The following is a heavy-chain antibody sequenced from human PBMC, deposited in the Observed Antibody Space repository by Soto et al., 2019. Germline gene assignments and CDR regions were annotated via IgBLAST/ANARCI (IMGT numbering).Heavy chain of an antibody. Sequence: SETLSLTCSVSGASITSYYWSWIRQSAGEGLQWIGRVYARGATNYNPSLKSRVTISGDTSKNQFSLKLTSVTAADTAVYYCARSSGDDFFYYGMDAWGHGTTVTVSS. J-gene: IGHJ6*02. V-gene: IGHV4-59*10. CDR3: ARSSGDDFFYYGMDA. CDR1: GASITSYY. CDR2: VYARGAT. D-gene: IGHD4-17*01.